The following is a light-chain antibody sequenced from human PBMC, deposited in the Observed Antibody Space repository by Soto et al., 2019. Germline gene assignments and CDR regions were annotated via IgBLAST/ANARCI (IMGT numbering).Light chain of an antibody. CDR2: EVV. V-gene: IGLV2-8*01. Sequence: QSVLTQPPSASGSPGQSVTIYCTGTKSDIGVYDFVSWYQHHPGKAPRLIIYEVVQRPSGVPDRFSGSKSGNTASLTVSGLQAADEADYFCKSYAGSNTYVFGSGTKVTVL. CDR3: KSYAGSNTYV. J-gene: IGLJ1*01. CDR1: KSDIGVYDF.